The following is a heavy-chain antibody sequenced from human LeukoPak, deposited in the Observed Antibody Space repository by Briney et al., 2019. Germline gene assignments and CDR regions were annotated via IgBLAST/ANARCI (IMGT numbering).Heavy chain of an antibody. CDR3: ARDFRWGYCSSTSCPLDY. CDR1: GFTFSSYS. CDR2: ISSSSSYI. J-gene: IGHJ4*02. D-gene: IGHD2-2*01. Sequence: GGSLRLSCAASGFTFSSYSMNWVRQAPGKGLEWVSSISSSSSYIYYADSVKGRFTISRDNAKNSLYLQMNSLRAEDTAVYYYARDFRWGYCSSTSCPLDYWGQGTLVTVSS. V-gene: IGHV3-21*01.